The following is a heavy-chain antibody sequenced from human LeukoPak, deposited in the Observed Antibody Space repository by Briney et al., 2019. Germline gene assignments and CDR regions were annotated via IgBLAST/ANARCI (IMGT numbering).Heavy chain of an antibody. V-gene: IGHV4-34*01. CDR3: ARQLWLVTNWFDP. D-gene: IGHD6-19*01. J-gene: IGHJ5*02. Sequence: SETLSLTCAVYGGSFSGYYWSWIRQPPGKGLEWIGEINHSGSTNYNPSLKSRVTISVDTSKNQFSLKLSSVTAADTAVYYCARQLWLVTNWFDPWGQGTLVTVSS. CDR2: INHSGST. CDR1: GGSFSGYY.